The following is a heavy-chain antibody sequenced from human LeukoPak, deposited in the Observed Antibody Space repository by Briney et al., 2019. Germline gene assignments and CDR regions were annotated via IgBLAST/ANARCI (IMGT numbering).Heavy chain of an antibody. V-gene: IGHV3-30-3*01. J-gene: IGHJ4*02. CDR3: ARVKGGIAAAGNYFDY. CDR2: VSHDGGSK. D-gene: IGHD6-13*01. Sequence: GRSLRLSCAASGFAFSSFAMHWVRQGPGKGLEWVALVSHDGGSKYYADSVKGRITISRDNSKNTLHLQMNSLRTEDTAVYYCARVKGGIAAAGNYFDYWGQGTLVTVSS. CDR1: GFAFSSFA.